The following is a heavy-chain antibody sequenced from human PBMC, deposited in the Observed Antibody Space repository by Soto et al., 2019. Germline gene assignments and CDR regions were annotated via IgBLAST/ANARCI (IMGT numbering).Heavy chain of an antibody. Sequence: TSETLSLTCTVSGGSVSSGDYFWSWLRQSPGKRLEWIAYIYYSGSTNYNPSLKSRATISVDTSKSQVSLTLTSMTAADAALYYCARSPNYYYYGFDVWGQGTAVTVSS. J-gene: IGHJ6*02. V-gene: IGHV4-61*08. D-gene: IGHD3-10*01. CDR2: IYYSGST. CDR1: GGSVSSGDYF. CDR3: ARSPNYYYYGFDV.